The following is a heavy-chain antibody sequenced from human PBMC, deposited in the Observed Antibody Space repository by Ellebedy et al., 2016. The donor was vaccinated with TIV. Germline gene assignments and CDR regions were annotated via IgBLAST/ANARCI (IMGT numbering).Heavy chain of an antibody. CDR3: ARATVGNDYIWGSYRTFDY. D-gene: IGHD3-16*02. CDR1: GDSVSSNSAA. J-gene: IGHJ4*02. CDR2: TYYRSKWYN. Sequence: SETLSLXXAISGDSVSSNSAAWNWIRQSPSRGLEWLGRTYYRSKWYNDYAVSVKSRITINPDTSKNQFSLQLNSVTPEDTAVYYCARATVGNDYIWGSYRTFDYWGQGTLVTVSS. V-gene: IGHV6-1*01.